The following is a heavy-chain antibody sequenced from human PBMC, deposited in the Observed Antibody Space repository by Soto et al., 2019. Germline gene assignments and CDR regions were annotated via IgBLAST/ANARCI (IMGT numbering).Heavy chain of an antibody. V-gene: IGHV4-4*02. CDR2: SHQSGNT. Sequence: QVQLQESGPGLVKPSGTLSLTCAVSGVSIGSHDWWTWVRQPPGKGLERIGESHQSGNTNYNSSLESRVTISLDKSKNHSSLQLSSVTVADTAVYYCATRDTGRVYWGQGTLVTVSS. J-gene: IGHJ4*02. CDR1: GVSIGSHDW. D-gene: IGHD5-18*01. CDR3: ATRDTGRVY.